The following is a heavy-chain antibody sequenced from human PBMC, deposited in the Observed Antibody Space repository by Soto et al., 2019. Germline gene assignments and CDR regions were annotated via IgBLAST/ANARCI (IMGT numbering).Heavy chain of an antibody. CDR2: INAGNGNT. D-gene: IGHD6-6*01. Sequence: ASVKVSCKASGYTLSTSAIHWVRQAPGQRPEWMGWINAGNGNTKYSQTFQGRVAISRDTSASTAYMDLSSLRSEDTAVYYCARASLEYTSSSSDYWGQGTLVTVSS. V-gene: IGHV1-3*01. J-gene: IGHJ4*02. CDR1: GYTLSTSA. CDR3: ARASLEYTSSSSDY.